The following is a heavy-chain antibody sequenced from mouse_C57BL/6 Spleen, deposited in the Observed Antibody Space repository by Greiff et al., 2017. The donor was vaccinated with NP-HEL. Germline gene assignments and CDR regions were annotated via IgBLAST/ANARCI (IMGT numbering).Heavy chain of an antibody. V-gene: IGHV1-19*01. CDR2: INPYNGGT. J-gene: IGHJ4*01. D-gene: IGHD3-2*02. Sequence: VQLKQSGPVLVKPGASVKMSCKASGYTFTDYYMNWVKQSHGKSLEWIGVINPYNGGTSYNQKFKGKATLTVDKSSSTAYMELNSLTSEDSAVYYCARGRQLRLRNYAMDYWGQGTSVTVSS. CDR1: GYTFTDYY. CDR3: ARGRQLRLRNYAMDY.